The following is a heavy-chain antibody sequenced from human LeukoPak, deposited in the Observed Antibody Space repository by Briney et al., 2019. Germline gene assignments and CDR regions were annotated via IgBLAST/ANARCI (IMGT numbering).Heavy chain of an antibody. CDR1: GGSISSYY. CDR2: IYYSGST. V-gene: IGHV4-59*01. J-gene: IGHJ3*02. D-gene: IGHD3-16*02. Sequence: SETLSLTCTVSGGSISSYYWSWIRQPPGKGLEWIGYIYYSGSTNYNPSLKSRVTISVDTSKNQFSLKLSSVTAADTAVYYCARDKEPYYDYVWGSYRDHDAFDIWGQGTMVTVSS. CDR3: ARDKEPYYDYVWGSYRDHDAFDI.